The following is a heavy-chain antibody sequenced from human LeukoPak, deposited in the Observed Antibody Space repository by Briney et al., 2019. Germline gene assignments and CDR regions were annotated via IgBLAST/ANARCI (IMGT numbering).Heavy chain of an antibody. V-gene: IGHV1-2*02. D-gene: IGHD2-15*01. Sequence: ASVKVSSKASGYTFTGYYLHWVRQAPGQGLEWMGWINPNSGGTNYAQKFQGRVTMTRDTSNSTAYMELSRLTSDDTAVYYCARDDGFCRGVACYGKFDYWGQGTLVTVSS. CDR2: INPNSGGT. CDR1: GYTFTGYY. CDR3: ARDDGFCRGVACYGKFDY. J-gene: IGHJ4*02.